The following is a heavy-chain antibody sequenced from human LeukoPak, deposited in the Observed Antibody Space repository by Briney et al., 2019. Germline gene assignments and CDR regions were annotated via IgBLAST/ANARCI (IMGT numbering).Heavy chain of an antibody. CDR3: ARGKRYYGSGTPPDY. D-gene: IGHD3-10*01. CDR2: INPNSGGT. V-gene: IGHV1-2*06. CDR1: GYTFTGYY. Sequence: ASVKVSCKASGYTFTGYYMHWVRQAPGQGLEWMGRINPNSGGTNYAQKFQGRVTMTRDTSISTAYMELSRRRSDDTAVYYCARGKRYYGSGTPPDYWGQGTLVTVSS. J-gene: IGHJ4*02.